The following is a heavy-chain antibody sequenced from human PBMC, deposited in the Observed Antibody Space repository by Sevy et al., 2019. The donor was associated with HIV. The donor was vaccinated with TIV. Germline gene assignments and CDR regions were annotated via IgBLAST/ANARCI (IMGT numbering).Heavy chain of an antibody. CDR2: IKQDGSEK. D-gene: IGHD3-10*01. V-gene: IGHV3-7*01. J-gene: IGHJ3*02. Sequence: GGSLRLSCAASGFTFSSYWMSWVRQAPGKGLEWVANIKQDGSEKYYVDSVKGRFTISRDNAKNSLYLQMNSLRAEDTAVYYCARDHPGSAMVRGLLSVAFDIWGQGTMVTVSS. CDR3: ARDHPGSAMVRGLLSVAFDI. CDR1: GFTFSSYW.